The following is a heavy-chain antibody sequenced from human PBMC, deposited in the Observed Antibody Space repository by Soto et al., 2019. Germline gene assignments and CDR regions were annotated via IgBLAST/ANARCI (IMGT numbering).Heavy chain of an antibody. CDR3: ASDRPPPEPRFGMDV. CDR1: GYSFTSYG. Sequence: ASVKVSCKAAGYSFTSYGISWLRQAPGQGLGWMGWISAYNGNTNYAQKLQGRVTMTTDTSTSTAYMELRSLRSDDTAVYYCASDRPPPEPRFGMDVRGQGTTVTVSS. V-gene: IGHV1-18*01. J-gene: IGHJ6*02. CDR2: ISAYNGNT. D-gene: IGHD1-1*01.